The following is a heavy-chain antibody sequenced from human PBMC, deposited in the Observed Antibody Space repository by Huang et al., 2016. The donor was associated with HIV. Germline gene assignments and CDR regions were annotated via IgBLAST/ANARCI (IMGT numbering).Heavy chain of an antibody. J-gene: IGHJ5*02. V-gene: IGHV1-18*01. D-gene: IGHD3-10*01. CDR2: VSTYNGHT. CDR1: GYTFFTYS. CDR3: ARFRGPQVTLNWLDP. Sequence: QVQLVQSGPEMKKPGASVHVSCKASGYTFFTYSISWGRQAPGQGLEWMGCVSTYNGHTNYAQKFQGRLTLTTDVSTSSAYMELKNLRSDDTAVYYSARFRGPQVTLNWLDPWGQGTLVTVSS.